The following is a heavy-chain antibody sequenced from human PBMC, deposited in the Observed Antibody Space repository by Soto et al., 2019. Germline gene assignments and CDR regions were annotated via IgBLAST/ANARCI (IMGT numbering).Heavy chain of an antibody. CDR3: ARSLHYDYVWGSTTGVLDY. D-gene: IGHD3-16*01. CDR2: INPSGGST. V-gene: IGHV1-46*01. CDR1: GYTFTSYY. Sequence: ASVKVSCKASGYTFTSYYMQWVREAPGQGLEWMGIINPSGGSTSYAQKFQGRVTMTRDTSTSTVYMELSSLRSEDTAVYYCARSLHYDYVWGSTTGVLDYWGQGTLVTVYS. J-gene: IGHJ4*02.